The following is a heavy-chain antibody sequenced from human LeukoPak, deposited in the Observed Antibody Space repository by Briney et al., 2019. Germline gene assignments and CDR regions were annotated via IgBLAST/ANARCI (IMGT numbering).Heavy chain of an antibody. D-gene: IGHD6-13*01. CDR2: IYSGGNT. CDR1: GFTFSSYG. V-gene: IGHV3-53*01. Sequence: GGSLRLSCAASGFTFSSYGMHWVRQAPGKGLEWVSIIYSGGNTYYADSVKGRFTISRDNSKNTLYLQMNSLRAEDTAVYYCARRYSTSWCLDYWGQGALVTVSS. CDR3: ARRYSTSWCLDY. J-gene: IGHJ4*02.